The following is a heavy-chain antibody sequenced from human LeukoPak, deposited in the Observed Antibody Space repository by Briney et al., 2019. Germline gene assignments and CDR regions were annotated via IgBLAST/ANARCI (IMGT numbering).Heavy chain of an antibody. Sequence: SETLSLTCAVSGGSISSGGYSWSWIRQPPGKGLEWIGYIYHSGSTYYNPSLKSRLTISEDRSKNQFSLKLSSVTAADTAVYYCARAHGDYGMDVWGQGTTVTVS. V-gene: IGHV4-30-2*01. CDR2: IYHSGST. CDR3: ARAHGDYGMDV. J-gene: IGHJ6*02. D-gene: IGHD4-17*01. CDR1: GGSISSGGYS.